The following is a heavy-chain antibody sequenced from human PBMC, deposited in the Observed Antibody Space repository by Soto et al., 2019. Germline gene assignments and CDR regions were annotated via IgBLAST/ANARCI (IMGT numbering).Heavy chain of an antibody. D-gene: IGHD3-22*01. J-gene: IGHJ2*01. CDR3: AREGSGYYLGPWYFDL. CDR2: IYYSGST. CDR1: GGSISSGGYY. Sequence: QVQLQESGPGLVKPSQTLSLTCTVSGGSISSGGYYWSWIRQHPGKGLEWIGYIYYSGSTYYNPSLKSRVTISVDTSKNPFSLKLSSVTAADTAVYYCAREGSGYYLGPWYFDLWGRGTLVTVSA. V-gene: IGHV4-31*03.